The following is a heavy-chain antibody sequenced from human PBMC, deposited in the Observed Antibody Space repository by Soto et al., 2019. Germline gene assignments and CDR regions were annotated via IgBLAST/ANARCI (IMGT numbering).Heavy chain of an antibody. CDR2: IYYSGST. D-gene: IGHD6-19*01. CDR3: ARDFTDSSGPTLGMGV. V-gene: IGHV4-31*03. CDR1: GGSISSGGYY. J-gene: IGHJ6*02. Sequence: SETLSLTCTDSGGSISSGGYYWSWIRQHPGKGLEWIGYIYYSGSTYYNPSLKSRVTISVDTSKNQFSLKLSSVTAADTAVYYCARDFTDSSGPTLGMGVWGQGTTVTVSS.